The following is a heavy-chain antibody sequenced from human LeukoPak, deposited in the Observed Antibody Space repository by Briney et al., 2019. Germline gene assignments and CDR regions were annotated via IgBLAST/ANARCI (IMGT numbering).Heavy chain of an antibody. D-gene: IGHD5-12*01. V-gene: IGHV1-2*02. CDR3: ARGGQKWLRWLYNDYFDY. CDR2: INPKSGGT. Sequence: GASVKVSCKASGYTFSGYYMHWVRQAPGQGLEWMGWINPKSGGTNEAQKFHDRVTMTRDTSIRTAYMELSRLRSDNTAVYYCARGGQKWLRWLYNDYFDYWGQGTLVTVSS. J-gene: IGHJ4*02. CDR1: GYTFSGYY.